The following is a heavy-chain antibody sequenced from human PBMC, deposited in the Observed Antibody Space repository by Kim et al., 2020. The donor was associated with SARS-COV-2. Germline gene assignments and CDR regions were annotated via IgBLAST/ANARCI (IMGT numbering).Heavy chain of an antibody. Sequence: SETLSLTCTVSGGSISSGGYYWIWIRQHPGKGLEWIGYIYYSGSTYYNPSLKSRVTISVDTSKNQFSLKLSSVTAADTAVYYCARSPQLVRTWPDYWGQGTLVTVSS. V-gene: IGHV4-31*03. CDR1: GGSISSGGYY. J-gene: IGHJ4*02. CDR3: ARSPQLVRTWPDY. CDR2: IYYSGST. D-gene: IGHD6-13*01.